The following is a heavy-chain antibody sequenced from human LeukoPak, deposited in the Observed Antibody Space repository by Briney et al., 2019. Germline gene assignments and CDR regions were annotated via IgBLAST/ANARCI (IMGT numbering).Heavy chain of an antibody. CDR1: GFTFSSYG. CDR3: AKAVIAAASPSWFDP. Sequence: GGSLRLSCAASGFTFSSYGMHWVRQAPGKGLEWVAVISHDGSNKYYADSVKGRFTISRDNSKNTLYLQMNSLRAEDTAVYYCAKAVIAAASPSWFDPWGQGTLVSVSS. CDR2: ISHDGSNK. D-gene: IGHD6-13*01. J-gene: IGHJ5*02. V-gene: IGHV3-30*18.